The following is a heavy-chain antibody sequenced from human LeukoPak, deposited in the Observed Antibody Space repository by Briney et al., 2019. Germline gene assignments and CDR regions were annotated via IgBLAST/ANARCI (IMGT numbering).Heavy chain of an antibody. V-gene: IGHV4-31*03. Sequence: PSQTLSLTRTVSGGSISSGGYYWSWIRQHPGTGLEWIGYIYYSGSTYYNPSLKSRVTISVDTSKNQFSLKLSSVTAADTAVYYCARLAARRYDFDYWGQGTLVTVSS. CDR2: IYYSGST. J-gene: IGHJ4*02. CDR3: ARLAARRYDFDY. D-gene: IGHD6-6*01. CDR1: GGSISSGGYY.